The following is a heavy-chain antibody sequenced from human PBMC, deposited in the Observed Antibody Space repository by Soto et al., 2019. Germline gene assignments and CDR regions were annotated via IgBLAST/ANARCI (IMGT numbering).Heavy chain of an antibody. CDR3: ARGGQAIAADGIIKWFDP. CDR2: MNPNSGNT. J-gene: IGHJ5*02. CDR1: GYTFTSYD. Sequence: GASVKVSCKASGYTFTSYDINWVRQATGQGLEWMGWMNPNSGNTGYAQKFQGRVTMTRNTSISTAYMELSSLRSEDTAVYYCARGGQAIAADGIIKWFDPWGQGTLVTVSS. V-gene: IGHV1-8*01. D-gene: IGHD6-13*01.